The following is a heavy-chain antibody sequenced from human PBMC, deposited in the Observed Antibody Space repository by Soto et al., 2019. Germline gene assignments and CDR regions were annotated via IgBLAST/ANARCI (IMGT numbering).Heavy chain of an antibody. CDR2: IYYSGST. Sequence: SETLSLTCTVSGGSISSGGYYWSWIRQHPGKGLEWIGYIYYSGSTYYNPSLKSRVTISVDTSKNQFSLKLSSVTAADTAVYYCARGLRFLDCAWFDPWGQGTLVTSPQ. D-gene: IGHD3-3*01. V-gene: IGHV4-31*03. CDR3: ARGLRFLDCAWFDP. CDR1: GGSISSGGYY. J-gene: IGHJ5*02.